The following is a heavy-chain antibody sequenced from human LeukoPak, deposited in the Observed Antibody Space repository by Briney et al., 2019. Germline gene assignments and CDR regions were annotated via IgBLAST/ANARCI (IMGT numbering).Heavy chain of an antibody. CDR3: VTAPYGDYYYYMDV. D-gene: IGHD4-17*01. Sequence: GGTLRLACVASALIFGNYGMSWVRQVPAKGLEWVSIVRVDGHTTFYADSVKGRFTISRDNSKNTLYLQMNSLRAEDTAVYYCVTAPYGDYYYYMDVWGKGTTVTISS. CDR1: ALIFGNYG. CDR2: VRVDGHTT. V-gene: IGHV3-23*01. J-gene: IGHJ6*03.